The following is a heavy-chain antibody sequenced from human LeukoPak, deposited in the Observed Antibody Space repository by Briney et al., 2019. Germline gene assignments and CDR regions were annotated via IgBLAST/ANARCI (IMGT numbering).Heavy chain of an antibody. CDR2: IRYDGSNK. CDR3: AKEEMATSNFDY. CDR1: GFSFSDYG. V-gene: IGHV3-30*02. Sequence: GGSLRLSCAASGFSFSDYGMNWVRQAPGKGLEWVAFIRYDGSNKYYADSVKGRFTISRDNSKNTLYLQMNSLRAEDTAVYYCAKEEMATSNFDYWGQGTLVTVSS. J-gene: IGHJ4*02. D-gene: IGHD5-24*01.